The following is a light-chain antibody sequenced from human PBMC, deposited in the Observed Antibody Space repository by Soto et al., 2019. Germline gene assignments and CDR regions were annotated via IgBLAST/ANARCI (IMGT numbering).Light chain of an antibody. CDR2: SNN. Sequence: QSVLTQPPSASGTPGQRVTIFCSGSSSNIGSNTVNWYQQLPGTAPKLLIYSNNQRPSGVPDRFSGSKSGTSASLAISGLQSEDEADYYCAAWDDSLKVVFGGGTKVTVL. CDR1: SSNIGSNT. V-gene: IGLV1-44*01. J-gene: IGLJ2*01. CDR3: AAWDDSLKVV.